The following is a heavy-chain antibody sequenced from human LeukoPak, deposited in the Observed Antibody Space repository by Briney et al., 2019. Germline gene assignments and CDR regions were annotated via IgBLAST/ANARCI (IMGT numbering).Heavy chain of an antibody. CDR1: GYTFINYY. CDR2: INPNTGAT. V-gene: IGHV1-2*02. D-gene: IGHD1-26*01. CDR3: AREFVGYHLDV. Sequence: AAVTVSSKASGYTFINYYIHWVRQAPGRGLEWMGCINPNTGATHYAQRFQGRVTVTRDTSILTAYMDLSRLTFDDRAVYYCAREFVGYHLDVWGQGTTVTVSS. J-gene: IGHJ6*02.